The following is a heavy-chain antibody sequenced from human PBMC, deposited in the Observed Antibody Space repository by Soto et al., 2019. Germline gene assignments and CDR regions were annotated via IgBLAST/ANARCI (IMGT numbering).Heavy chain of an antibody. J-gene: IGHJ4*02. D-gene: IGHD3-3*01. V-gene: IGHV3-64D*08. CDR3: VNILMQHDFEGG. CDR2: ISSDGTKT. Sequence: EVQMVASGGDLVQPGSSLRLSCLASGFTFTVYAFHWVRQAPGKGLEFVAAISSDGTKTYYAESVNGRFTISRDTSKNTLFLQMNRLRAEDTAVYYCVNILMQHDFEGGWGQGTLVTVSS. CDR1: GFTFTVYA.